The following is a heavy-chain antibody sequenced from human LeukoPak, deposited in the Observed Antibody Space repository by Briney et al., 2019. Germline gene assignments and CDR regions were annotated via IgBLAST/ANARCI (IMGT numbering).Heavy chain of an antibody. CDR3: ARDHTYYYDSSGYLGI. CDR2: ISSSSSTI. V-gene: IGHV3-48*04. J-gene: IGHJ3*02. Sequence: GGSLRLSCAASGFTFSSYSMNWVRQAPGKGLEWVSYISSSSSTIYYADSVKGRFTISRDNAKNSLYLQMNSLRAEDTAVYYCARDHTYYYDSSGYLGIWGQGTMVTVSS. CDR1: GFTFSSYS. D-gene: IGHD3-22*01.